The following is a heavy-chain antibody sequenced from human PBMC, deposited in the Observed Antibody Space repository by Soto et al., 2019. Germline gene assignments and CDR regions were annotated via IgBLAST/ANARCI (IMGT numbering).Heavy chain of an antibody. CDR2: INHSGST. CDR3: ARSRVYYYYKDV. CDR1: GGSFGGYY. J-gene: IGHJ6*03. Sequence: SETLALTCAVYGGSFGGYYWSWIRQPPGRGLEWIGEINHSGSTNYNPSLKSRVTISVDTSKNQFSLKLSSVTAADTAVYYCARSRVYYYYKDVWGKGTTVTVSS. V-gene: IGHV4-34*01.